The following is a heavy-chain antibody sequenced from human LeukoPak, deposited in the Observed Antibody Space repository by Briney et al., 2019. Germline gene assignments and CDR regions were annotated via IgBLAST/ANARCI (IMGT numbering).Heavy chain of an antibody. D-gene: IGHD3-22*01. CDR2: ISDSGGST. CDR1: GITLSNYG. J-gene: IGHJ4*02. V-gene: IGHV3-23*01. CDR3: AKRGVVIRVILVGFHKEAYYFDS. Sequence: GGSLRLSCAVSGITLSNYGMSWVRQAPGKGLEWVAGISDSGGSTNYADSVKGRFTISRDSPKNTLYQQMTSLRAEDTAVYFCAKRGVVIRVILVGFHKEAYYFDSWGQGALVTVSS.